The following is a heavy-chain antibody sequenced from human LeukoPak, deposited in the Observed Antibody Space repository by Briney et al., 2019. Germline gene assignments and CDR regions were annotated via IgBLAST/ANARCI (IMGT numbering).Heavy chain of an antibody. CDR1: GFTFSSYG. J-gene: IGHJ5*02. Sequence: GGSLRLSCAASGFTFSSYGMHWVRQAPGKGLEWVAVISYDGSNKYYADSVKGRFTISRDNSKNTLYLQMNSLRAEDTAVYYCAKDPVGATLVNWFDPWGQGTLVTVSS. CDR3: AKDPVGATLVNWFDP. CDR2: ISYDGSNK. V-gene: IGHV3-30*18. D-gene: IGHD1-26*01.